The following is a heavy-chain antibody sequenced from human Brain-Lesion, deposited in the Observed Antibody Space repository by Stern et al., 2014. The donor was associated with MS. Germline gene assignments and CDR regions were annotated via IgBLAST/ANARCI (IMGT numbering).Heavy chain of an antibody. CDR1: GDSIGSGDNY. D-gene: IGHD3-22*01. CDR2: IYYIGST. Sequence: VQLVESGPGLVKPSQTLSLTCNVSGDSIGSGDNYWSWIRQSPGKGLEWIGYIYYIGSTFYNPSLERRVSISVDPSTNQLSLSLSSVTAADTAVYYCARGESSRYYYYFDDWGQGTLVTVSS. V-gene: IGHV4-30-4*01. CDR3: ARGESSRYYYYFDD. J-gene: IGHJ4*02.